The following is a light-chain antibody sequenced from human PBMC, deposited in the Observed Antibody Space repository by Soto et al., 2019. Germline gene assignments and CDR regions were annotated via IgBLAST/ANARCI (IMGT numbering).Light chain of an antibody. CDR2: DAS. J-gene: IGKJ4*01. Sequence: ENVLTQAPATLSLSPGERATLSCMVSQSVSGYLAWYQQKPGQAPRLLIYDASNRATGIPARFSGSGSGTDFTLTISSLEPEDFAVYYCQQRSNWPALTFGGGTKVDI. CDR3: QQRSNWPALT. CDR1: QSVSGY. V-gene: IGKV3-11*01.